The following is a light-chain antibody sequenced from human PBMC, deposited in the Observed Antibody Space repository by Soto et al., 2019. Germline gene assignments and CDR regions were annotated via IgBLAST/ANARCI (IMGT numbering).Light chain of an antibody. V-gene: IGLV1-40*01. CDR3: QDYDSRLRGVV. CDR1: SSNIGAGYD. CDR2: GNS. Sequence: QSVLTQPPSVSGAPGQRVTISCTGSSSNIGAGYDVHWYQQLPGTAPKLLIYGNSNRPSGVPDRFSGSKSGTSASLAITGLQAAAEAVYDCQDYDSRLRGVVFGGGTKLTVL. J-gene: IGLJ2*01.